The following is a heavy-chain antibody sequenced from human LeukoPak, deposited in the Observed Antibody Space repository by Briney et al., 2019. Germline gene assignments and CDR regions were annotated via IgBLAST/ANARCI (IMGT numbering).Heavy chain of an antibody. Sequence: SETLSLTCTVSGGSISSYYWSWIRQPAGKGLEWIGRTYASGSTNYNPSLKSRVTMSVDTSKNQFSLKLSSVTAADTAVYYCARVVRLPRFGLLTSWEYNWFDPWGQGTLVTVSS. CDR3: ARVVRLPRFGLLTSWEYNWFDP. D-gene: IGHD3/OR15-3a*01. J-gene: IGHJ5*02. CDR2: TYASGST. V-gene: IGHV4-4*07. CDR1: GGSISSYY.